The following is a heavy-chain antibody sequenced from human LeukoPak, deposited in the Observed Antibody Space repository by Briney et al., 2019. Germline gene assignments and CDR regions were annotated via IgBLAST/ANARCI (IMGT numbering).Heavy chain of an antibody. CDR1: GYTFTSYD. Sequence: GASVKVPCKASGYTFTSYDINWVRQATGQGLEWMGWMNPNSGNTGYAQKFQGRVTMTRNTSISTAYMELSSLRSEDTAVYYCARLTPGGSWNPLLSGLSWWFDPWGQGTLVTVSS. J-gene: IGHJ5*02. D-gene: IGHD2-2*01. V-gene: IGHV1-8*01. CDR2: MNPNSGNT. CDR3: ARLTPGGSWNPLLSGLSWWFDP.